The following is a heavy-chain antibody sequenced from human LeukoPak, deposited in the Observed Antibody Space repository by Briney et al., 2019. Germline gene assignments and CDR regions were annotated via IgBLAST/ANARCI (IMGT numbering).Heavy chain of an antibody. CDR1: GFXFSSFW. Sequence: PGGSLRLSCAASGFXFSSFWMSWVRQAPGKGLEWVAHIKEDGSMVSYVDSVKGRFTISRDNAKNSVYLQMNSLRGEDTAVYFCARVVTWFDPWGQGSLVTVSS. CDR2: IKEDGSMV. V-gene: IGHV3-7*04. CDR3: ARVVTWFDP. J-gene: IGHJ5*02.